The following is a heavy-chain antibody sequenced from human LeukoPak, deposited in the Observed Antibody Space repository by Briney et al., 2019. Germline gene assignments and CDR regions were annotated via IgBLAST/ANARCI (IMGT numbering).Heavy chain of an antibody. CDR3: AREEDGYNYSFFDY. CDR1: GGSISRYY. V-gene: IGHV4-4*07. J-gene: IGHJ4*02. CDR2: IYSDGTI. D-gene: IGHD5-24*01. Sequence: PSGTLSLTCTVSGGSISRYYWSWIRQPAGKGLEWIGRIYSDGTITYNPSLQSRLTMSIDTSKNQFSLRLTSVTAADTAVYYCAREEDGYNYSFFDYWGQGTLVTVSS.